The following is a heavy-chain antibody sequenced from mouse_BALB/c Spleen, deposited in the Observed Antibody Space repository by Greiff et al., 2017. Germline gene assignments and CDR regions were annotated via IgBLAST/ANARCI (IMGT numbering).Heavy chain of an antibody. J-gene: IGHJ4*01. CDR2: INPNNGGT. CDR1: GYTFTDYN. CDR3: ARDGNYVNYAMDY. V-gene: IGHV1-18*01. D-gene: IGHD2-1*01. Sequence: VHVKQSGPELVKPGASVKIPCKASGYTFTDYNMDWVKQSHGKSLEWIGDINPNNGGTIYNQKFKGKATLTVDKSSSTAYMELRSLTSEDTAVYYCARDGNYVNYAMDYWGQGTSVTVSS.